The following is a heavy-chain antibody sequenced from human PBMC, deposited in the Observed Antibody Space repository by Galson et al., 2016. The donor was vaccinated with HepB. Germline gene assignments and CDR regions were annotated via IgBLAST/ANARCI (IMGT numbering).Heavy chain of an antibody. D-gene: IGHD4-11*01. V-gene: IGHV4-38-2*02. CDR3: AYRDGIYPYSQWYFDI. CDR1: EYSISRAYF. CDR2: LYQSGNI. Sequence: ETLSLTCNVSEYSISRAYFWGWIRQPPGKGLEWIGSLYQSGNIYYNPSLDTRVSIALDASKNQFPLTLPSVTAPDTAVYFCAYRDGIYPYSQWYFDIWGRGTRVTVSS. J-gene: IGHJ2*01.